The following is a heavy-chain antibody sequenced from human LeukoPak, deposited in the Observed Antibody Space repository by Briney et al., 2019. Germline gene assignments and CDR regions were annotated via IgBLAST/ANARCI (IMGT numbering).Heavy chain of an antibody. D-gene: IGHD3-22*01. CDR2: ISYSGGAQK. J-gene: IGHJ4*02. V-gene: IGHV3-30*04. CDR1: GFTFSSYA. Sequence: GGSLRLSCEAFGFTFSSYAMHWVRQAPGKGLEWVAVISYSGGAQKFYADSVNGRFTISRDNAKNSLYLQMNSLRAEDTAVYYCARGSTYYDSSGRVPFDYWGQGTLVTVSS. CDR3: ARGSTYYDSSGRVPFDY.